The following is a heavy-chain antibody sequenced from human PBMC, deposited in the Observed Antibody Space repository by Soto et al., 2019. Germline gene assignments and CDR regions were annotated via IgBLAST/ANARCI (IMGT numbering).Heavy chain of an antibody. J-gene: IGHJ4*02. D-gene: IGHD6-19*01. Sequence: PSETLSLTCTVSGGSISSYYWSWIRQPPGKGLEWMGYIYYSGSTNYNPYLKSRVTITVETSKNQNSLKLSSVTAAYSAVYYCARGYSSGWYGYFDYWGQGTLVTVS. V-gene: IGHV4-59*01. CDR3: ARGYSSGWYGYFDY. CDR2: IYYSGST. CDR1: GGSISSYY.